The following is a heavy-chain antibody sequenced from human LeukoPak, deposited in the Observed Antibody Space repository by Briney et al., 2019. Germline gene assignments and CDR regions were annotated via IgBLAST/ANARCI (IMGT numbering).Heavy chain of an antibody. CDR2: IKEDGSEK. Sequence: GGSLRLSCAASGFTFSNYWMSWVRQAPGKGLEWVANIKEDGSEKYYVDSVKGRFTISRDNAQNSVYLQMNSLRAEDMAVYYCARKTGTTGEAFDYWGQGTLVTVSS. D-gene: IGHD1-1*01. J-gene: IGHJ4*02. CDR3: ARKTGTTGEAFDY. CDR1: GFTFSNYW. V-gene: IGHV3-7*03.